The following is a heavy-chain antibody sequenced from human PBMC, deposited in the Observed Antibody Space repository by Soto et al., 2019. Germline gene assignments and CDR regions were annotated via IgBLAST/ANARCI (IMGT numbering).Heavy chain of an antibody. CDR2: IWHDGGKK. V-gene: IGHV3-33*01. J-gene: IGHJ4*02. D-gene: IGHD1-26*01. CDR1: GFTFNTYG. Sequence: QVQLVESGGGVVQPGRSLRLSCAASGFTFNTYGMHWVRQAPGKGLEWVAVIWHDGGKKYYADSAKGRFTISRDNSKNTLFLQMNILRAEDTAVYYCARDLGQGNGPFDYWGQGTLVTVSS. CDR3: ARDLGQGNGPFDY.